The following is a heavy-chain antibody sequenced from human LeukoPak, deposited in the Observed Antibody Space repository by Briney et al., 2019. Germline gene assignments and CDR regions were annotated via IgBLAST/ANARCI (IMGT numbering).Heavy chain of an antibody. J-gene: IGHJ4*02. CDR3: ARDRPYSSGRYGVIH. CDR2: ISSSSSTI. V-gene: IGHV3-48*02. Sequence: GGSLRLSCAASGFTFSSYSMNWVRQAPGKGLEWVSYISSSSSTIYYADSVKGRFTISRDNAKNSLYLQMNSLRDEDTAVYYCARDRPYSSGRYGVIHWGQGTLVTVSS. D-gene: IGHD6-19*01. CDR1: GFTFSSYS.